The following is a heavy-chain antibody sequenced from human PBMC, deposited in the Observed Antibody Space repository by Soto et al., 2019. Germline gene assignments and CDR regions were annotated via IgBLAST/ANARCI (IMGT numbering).Heavy chain of an antibody. J-gene: IGHJ6*02. Sequence: GGFLSLSCVTSGFVFSSSCLQRVRPAPGKGQEWVVVIWHDGSEKYYADLVKGRFTISKDNSKSTSYLQMNGLRAEDTAVYYDASDPQNYPGAYYYNYYNLDDWGQGTTVTVSS. CDR3: ASDPQNYPGAYYYNYYNLDD. CDR2: IWHDGSEK. V-gene: IGHV3-33*01. D-gene: IGHD3-10*01. CDR1: GFVFSSSC.